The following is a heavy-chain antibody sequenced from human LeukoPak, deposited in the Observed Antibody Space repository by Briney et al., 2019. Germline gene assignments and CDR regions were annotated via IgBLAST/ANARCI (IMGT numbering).Heavy chain of an antibody. Sequence: SLLLSSAAAGDAFISHGMTWGLRPPGEGLEWGFTSNGAGDNTNYAETVKGRFTISRDNSKNTVYLQMNSLRAEDTAIYYCAKVTVCYGCYFDYWGQGTLVTVSS. V-gene: IGHV3-23*01. CDR1: GDAFISHG. D-gene: IGHD3-16*01. J-gene: IGHJ4*02. CDR3: AKVTVCYGCYFDY. CDR2: SNGAGDNT.